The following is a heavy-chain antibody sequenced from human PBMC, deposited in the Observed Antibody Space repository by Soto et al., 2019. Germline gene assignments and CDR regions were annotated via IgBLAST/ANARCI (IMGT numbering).Heavy chain of an antibody. CDR2: IYYSGST. CDR3: AGFVPPGVIVA. J-gene: IGHJ5*02. CDR1: GGSISSYY. Sequence: QVQLQESGPGLVEPSETLSLTCTVSGGSISSYYWSWIRQPPGKGLEWIGYIYYSGSTNYNPSLKSRVTISVDTSKNQFSLKLSSVTAADTAVYYCAGFVPPGVIVAWGQGTLVTVSS. D-gene: IGHD1-26*01. V-gene: IGHV4-59*01.